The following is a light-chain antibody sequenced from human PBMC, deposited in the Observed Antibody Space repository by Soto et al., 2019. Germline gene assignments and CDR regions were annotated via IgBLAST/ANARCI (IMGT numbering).Light chain of an antibody. CDR2: DAS. V-gene: IGKV3-20*01. Sequence: EIVLTQSPGTLSLSPGERVTLSCRASQSVSSSYLAWYQQIPGQAPRLLIYDASRKAAAIPDWFGGRGSGTDFLLTSSRLEPEDFAEYCCQQYGSSFTFGGGTKVEIK. CDR3: QQYGSSFT. CDR1: QSVSSSY. J-gene: IGKJ4*01.